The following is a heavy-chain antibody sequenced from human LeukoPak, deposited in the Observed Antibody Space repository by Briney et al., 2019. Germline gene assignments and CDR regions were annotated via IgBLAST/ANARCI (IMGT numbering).Heavy chain of an antibody. CDR1: DYTFTNYG. V-gene: IGHV1-18*01. CDR3: ARATDYYGSGNYFFDY. Sequence: ASVKVPCKTSDYTFTNYGICWVRQAPGQGLEWMGWISTYNGNTNYAQKLQGRVTMTTDTSTSTAYMELRSLISDDTAVYYCARATDYYGSGNYFFDYWGQGTLVTASS. D-gene: IGHD3-10*01. J-gene: IGHJ4*02. CDR2: ISTYNGNT.